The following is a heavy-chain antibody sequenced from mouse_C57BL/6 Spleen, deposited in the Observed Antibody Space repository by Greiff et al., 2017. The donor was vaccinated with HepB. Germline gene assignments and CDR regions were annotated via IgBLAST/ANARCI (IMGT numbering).Heavy chain of an antibody. CDR3: ARWDYEGDPLYAMDY. CDR2: ISSGGSYT. CDR1: GFTFSSYG. V-gene: IGHV5-6*01. J-gene: IGHJ4*01. Sequence: EVQRVESGGDLVKPGGSLKLSCAASGFTFSSYGMSWVRQTPDKRLEWVATISSGGSYTYYPDSVKGRFTISRDNAKNTLYLQMSSLKSEDTAMYYCARWDYEGDPLYAMDYWGQGTSVTVSS. D-gene: IGHD2-4*01.